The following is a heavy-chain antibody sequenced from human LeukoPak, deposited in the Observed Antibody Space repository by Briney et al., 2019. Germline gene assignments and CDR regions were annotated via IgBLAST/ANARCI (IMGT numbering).Heavy chain of an antibody. J-gene: IGHJ4*02. Sequence: PGGSLRLSCAASGFTFSYYWMHWVRQAPGKGLVWVARIRTDGTDTSYADSVKGRFTISRDNAKNTLYLQMNSLRAEDTAVYYCAKELGYYDSRGDYWGQGTLVTVSS. CDR3: AKELGYYDSRGDY. CDR1: GFTFSYYW. V-gene: IGHV3-74*01. CDR2: IRTDGTDT. D-gene: IGHD3-22*01.